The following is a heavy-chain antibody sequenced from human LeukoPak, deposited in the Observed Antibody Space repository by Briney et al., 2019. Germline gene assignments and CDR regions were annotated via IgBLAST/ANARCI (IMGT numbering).Heavy chain of an antibody. J-gene: IGHJ4*02. Sequence: PSETLSLTCTVSGGSISSGAYYWSWIRQPPGKGLEWIGSIYHSGSTYYNPSLKSRVTISVDRSKSQFSLKLTSVTAADTAVYYCASQGGGFDYWGQGNLVTVSS. CDR1: GGSISSGAYY. V-gene: IGHV4-30-2*01. CDR2: IYHSGST. CDR3: ASQGGGFDY. D-gene: IGHD3-16*01.